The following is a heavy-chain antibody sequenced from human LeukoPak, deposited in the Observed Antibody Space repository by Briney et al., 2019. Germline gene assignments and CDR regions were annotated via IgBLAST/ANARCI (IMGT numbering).Heavy chain of an antibody. Sequence: SETLSLTCTVSGGSISSYYWSWIRQPPGKGLEWIGYIYYSGSTNYNPSLKSRVTISVDTSKNQFSLKLGSVTAADTAVYYCARQRAPTFGWFDPWGQGALVTVSS. V-gene: IGHV4-59*08. CDR1: GGSISSYY. D-gene: IGHD3-10*01. CDR3: ARQRAPTFGWFDP. CDR2: IYYSGST. J-gene: IGHJ5*02.